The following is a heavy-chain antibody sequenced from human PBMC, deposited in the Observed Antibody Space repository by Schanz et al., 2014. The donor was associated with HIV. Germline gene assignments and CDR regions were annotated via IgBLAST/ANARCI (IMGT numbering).Heavy chain of an antibody. J-gene: IGHJ6*02. D-gene: IGHD5-18*01. CDR2: ITSDNDYK. V-gene: IGHV1-18*01. Sequence: QAQLVQSGHEVKKPGASVKVSCKASDYNFMKYGINWVRRAPGQGLEWMGWITSDNDYKMVGQRFQGRVTLTTDTSTNTAYMELETLRSDDPAIYSCARSYSSPMDGLDVWGQGTTVIVSS. CDR1: DYNFMKYG. CDR3: ARSYSSPMDGLDV.